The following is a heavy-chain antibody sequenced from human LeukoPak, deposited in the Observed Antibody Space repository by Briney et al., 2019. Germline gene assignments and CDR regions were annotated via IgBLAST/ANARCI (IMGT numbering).Heavy chain of an antibody. D-gene: IGHD5-12*01. CDR2: ISGSGRDT. Sequence: PGGSLRLSCAASGLTFPRYAFAWVRQAPGRGLQWVSGISGSGRDTFYSDSVKGRFTISRDNAKNTLYLQMNSLRAEDTAIYYCARGRSTTTIFDYWGQGTLVTVSS. CDR1: GLTFPRYA. J-gene: IGHJ4*02. CDR3: ARGRSTTTIFDY. V-gene: IGHV3-23*01.